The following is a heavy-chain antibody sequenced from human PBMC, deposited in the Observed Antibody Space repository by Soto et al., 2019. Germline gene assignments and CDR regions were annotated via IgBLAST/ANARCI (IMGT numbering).Heavy chain of an antibody. J-gene: IGHJ6*02. CDR2: IHYSGST. CDR3: ARDISHSGRNPTRDSYYYYYGMDV. V-gene: IGHV4-30-4*01. CDR1: GGSISSGDYY. D-gene: IGHD1-26*01. Sequence: PSETLSLTCTVSGGSISSGDYYWSWIRQAPGKGLEWIGSIHYSGSTYYIPSLKSRVTMSVDTSKNQFSLKLSSVTAADTAVYYCARDISHSGRNPTRDSYYYYYGMDVWGQGTTVTVSS.